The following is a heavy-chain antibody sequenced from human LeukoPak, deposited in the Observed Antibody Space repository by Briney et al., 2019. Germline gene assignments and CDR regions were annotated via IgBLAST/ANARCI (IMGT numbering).Heavy chain of an antibody. CDR3: ARDKPLTPGIAAAGTLGWFDP. V-gene: IGHV1-69*13. Sequence: EASVKVSCKASGGTFNSYAISWVRQAPGQGLEWMGGIIPIFGTANYAQKFQGRVTITADESTSTAYMELSSLRSEDTAVYYCARDKPLTPGIAAAGTLGWFDPWGQGTLVTVSS. CDR2: IIPIFGTA. CDR1: GGTFNSYA. J-gene: IGHJ5*02. D-gene: IGHD6-13*01.